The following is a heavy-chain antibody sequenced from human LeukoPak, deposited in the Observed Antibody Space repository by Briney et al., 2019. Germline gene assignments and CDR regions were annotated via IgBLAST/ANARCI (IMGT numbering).Heavy chain of an antibody. CDR1: GFTVSSKY. Sequence: PGGSLRLSCAASGFTVSSKYMSWVRQAPGKGLEWVSVLYSGGTTYYADSVKGRFTISRDNSRNTLYLQMTSLRAEDTAVYYCAREDASGFDVWGQGTMVTVS. D-gene: IGHD1-26*01. CDR3: AREDASGFDV. V-gene: IGHV3-53*01. J-gene: IGHJ3*01. CDR2: LYSGGTT.